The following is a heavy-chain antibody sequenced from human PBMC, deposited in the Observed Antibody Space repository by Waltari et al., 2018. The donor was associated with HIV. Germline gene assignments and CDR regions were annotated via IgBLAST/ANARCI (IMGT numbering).Heavy chain of an antibody. Sequence: QVQLQESGPGLVKPSETLSLTCTVSGGSIGGYYWSWIRQPPGKGLEWIGSIYYSGNTNYNASLKGRVTISVDTSKNQFSLNLSSVTAADTAVYYCARVDYNSFYYYYYMDVWGKGTTVTVSS. CDR1: GGSIGGYY. D-gene: IGHD4-4*01. J-gene: IGHJ6*03. V-gene: IGHV4-59*01. CDR2: IYYSGNT. CDR3: ARVDYNSFYYYYYMDV.